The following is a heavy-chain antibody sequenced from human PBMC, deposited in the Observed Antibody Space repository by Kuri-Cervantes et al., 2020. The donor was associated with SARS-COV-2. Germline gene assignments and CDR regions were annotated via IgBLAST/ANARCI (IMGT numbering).Heavy chain of an antibody. CDR2: IKQDGSGQ. V-gene: IGHV3-7*04. J-gene: IGHJ3*02. CDR1: GFTFSSYW. D-gene: IGHD3-3*01. Sequence: GESLKISCAASGFTFSSYWMNWVRQAPGKGLEWVASIKQDGSGQYYVDSVKGRFTISRDNAKNSLYLQMNSLRAEDTAVYYCARRLEYDFWSGPLDAFDIWGQGTTVTVSS. CDR3: ARRLEYDFWSGPLDAFDI.